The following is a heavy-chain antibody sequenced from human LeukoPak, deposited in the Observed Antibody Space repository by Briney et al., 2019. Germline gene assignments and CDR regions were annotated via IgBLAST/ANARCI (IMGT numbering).Heavy chain of an antibody. V-gene: IGHV3-7*04. CDR2: IKQDGSEK. CDR1: GFTFSSYW. J-gene: IGHJ4*02. D-gene: IGHD3-16*01. Sequence: GGSLRLSCAASGFTFSSYWMSWVRQAPGKGLEWVANIKQDGSEKYYVDSVKGRFTISRDNAKNSLYLQMNSLRAEDTAVYYCARASYDYVWGSFDYWGQGTLVTVSS. CDR3: ARASYDYVWGSFDY.